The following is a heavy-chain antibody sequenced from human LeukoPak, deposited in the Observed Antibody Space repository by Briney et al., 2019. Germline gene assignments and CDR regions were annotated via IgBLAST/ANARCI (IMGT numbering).Heavy chain of an antibody. Sequence: ETLSLTCTVSGGSISSYYWSWVRQAPRKGLEWVSVIYSGGSTYYADSVKGRFTISRHNSKNTLYLQMNSLRAEDTAVYYCARDVYGMDVWGQGTTVTVSS. CDR3: ARDVYGMDV. V-gene: IGHV3-53*04. CDR2: IYSGGST. J-gene: IGHJ6*02. CDR1: GGSISSYY.